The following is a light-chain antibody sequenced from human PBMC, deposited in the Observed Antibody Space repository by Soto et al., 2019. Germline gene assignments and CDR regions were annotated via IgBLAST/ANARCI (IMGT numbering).Light chain of an antibody. V-gene: IGKV3-15*01. CDR1: QSVSSN. Sequence: EIVMTQSPATLSVSPGERATLSCRASQSVSSNLAWYQQKPGQAPRLLIYGASTRATGIPARFGGSGSGTEFTLTISSLQSEDFVVYYCQQYNNWPRTFGQGTK. CDR2: GAS. J-gene: IGKJ1*01. CDR3: QQYNNWPRT.